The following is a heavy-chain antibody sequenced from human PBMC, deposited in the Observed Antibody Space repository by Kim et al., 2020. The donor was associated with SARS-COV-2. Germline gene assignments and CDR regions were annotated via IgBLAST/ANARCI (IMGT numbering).Heavy chain of an antibody. CDR2: IYTSGST. CDR1: GGSISSGSYY. V-gene: IGHV4-61*02. J-gene: IGHJ3*02. D-gene: IGHD4-17*01. CDR3: ARGTRGLRNFGDAFDI. Sequence: SETLSLTCTVSGGSISSGSYYWSWIRQPAGKGLEWIGRIYTSGSTNYNPSLKSRVTISVDTSKNQFSLKLSSVTAADTAVYYCARGTRGLRNFGDAFDIWGQGTMVTVSS.